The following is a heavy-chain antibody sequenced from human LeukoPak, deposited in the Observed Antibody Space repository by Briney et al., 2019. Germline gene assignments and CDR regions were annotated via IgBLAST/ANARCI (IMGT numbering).Heavy chain of an antibody. CDR2: ISSSGSTI. V-gene: IGHV3-48*03. D-gene: IGHD2-21*01. CDR1: GFTFSSYE. J-gene: IGHJ4*02. Sequence: EGSLRLSCAASGFTFSSYEMNWVRQAPGKGLEWVSYISSSGSTIYYADSVKGRVTISRDNAKNSLYLQMNSLRAEDTAMYYCARLPGGVVIDAGLYWGQGTLVTVSS. CDR3: ARLPGGVVIDAGLY.